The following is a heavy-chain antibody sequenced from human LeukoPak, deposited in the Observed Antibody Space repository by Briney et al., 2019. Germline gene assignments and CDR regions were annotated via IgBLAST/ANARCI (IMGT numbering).Heavy chain of an antibody. Sequence: ASVKVSCKASGDSFRSFAIIWVRQAPGQGLEWMGGIIPMFGRGNHTQKFQGRLTITADESTSTVYMELRSLRSDDTAVYYCARVRMSADPLSWFDPWGRGTLVIVSS. CDR3: ARVRMSADPLSWFDP. J-gene: IGHJ5*02. CDR1: GDSFRSFA. V-gene: IGHV1-69*13. D-gene: IGHD3-3*01. CDR2: IIPMFGRG.